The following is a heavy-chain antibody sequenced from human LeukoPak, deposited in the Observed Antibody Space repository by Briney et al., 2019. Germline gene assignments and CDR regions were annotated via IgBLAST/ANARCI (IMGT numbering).Heavy chain of an antibody. J-gene: IGHJ4*02. Sequence: SETLSLTCAVSGGSISSGGYSWSWIRQPPGKGLEWIGEIYHSGSTNYNPSLKSRVTISVDKSKNQFSLKLSSVTAADTAVYYCAREWGTSCYLDYWGQGTLVTVSS. D-gene: IGHD2-2*01. CDR2: IYHSGST. CDR3: AREWGTSCYLDY. V-gene: IGHV4-30-2*01. CDR1: GGSISSGGYS.